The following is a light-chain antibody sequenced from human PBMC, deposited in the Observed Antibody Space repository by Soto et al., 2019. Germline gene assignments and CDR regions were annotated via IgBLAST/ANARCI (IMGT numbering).Light chain of an antibody. CDR3: QQRNIWPPVT. CDR2: DAS. CDR1: QSVSSY. J-gene: IGKJ5*01. Sequence: IVLTISPATLSLSTGERATLSCRASQSVSSYLAWYQQKPGQAPRLLIYDASNRATGIPARFSGSGSGTDFTLTISSLEPEDSAIYYCQQRNIWPPVTFGQGTRLEIK. V-gene: IGKV3-11*01.